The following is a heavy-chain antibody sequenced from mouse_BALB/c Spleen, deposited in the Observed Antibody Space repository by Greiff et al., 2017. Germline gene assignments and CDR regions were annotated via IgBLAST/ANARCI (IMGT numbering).Heavy chain of an antibody. Sequence: EVQLQESGGGLVQPGGSLRLSCATSGFTFTDYYMSWVRQPPGKALEWLGFIRNKANGYTTEYSASVKGRFTISRDNSQSILYLQMNTLRAEDSATYYCARDRGNYDRYAMDYWGQGTSVTVSS. CDR2: IRNKANGYTT. D-gene: IGHD2-1*01. CDR1: GFTFTDYY. V-gene: IGHV7-3*02. CDR3: ARDRGNYDRYAMDY. J-gene: IGHJ4*01.